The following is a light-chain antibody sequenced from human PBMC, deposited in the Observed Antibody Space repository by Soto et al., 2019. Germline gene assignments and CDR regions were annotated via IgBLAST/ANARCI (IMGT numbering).Light chain of an antibody. V-gene: IGKV3-20*01. Sequence: EFVLTQSPGTLSLSPGERATLSCRASQSVSSSYLAWYQQKTGQAPRILIYGASTRATGIPDRFSGSGSGTDFTLTISRLEPEDFALYYCQQYGSSPPLTFGGGTKVEIK. CDR1: QSVSSSY. CDR3: QQYGSSPPLT. J-gene: IGKJ4*01. CDR2: GAS.